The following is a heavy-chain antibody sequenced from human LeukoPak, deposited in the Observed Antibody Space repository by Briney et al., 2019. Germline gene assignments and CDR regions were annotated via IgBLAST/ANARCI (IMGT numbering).Heavy chain of an antibody. CDR3: ARDTTYCSSTSCYLGWFDP. J-gene: IGHJ5*02. Sequence: SVKVSCKASGGTFSSYAISWVRQAPGQGLEWMGGIIPIFGTANYAQKFQGRVTITADKSTGTAYMELSSLRSEDTAVYYCARDTTYCSSTSCYLGWFDPWGQGTLVTVSS. CDR1: GGTFSSYA. V-gene: IGHV1-69*06. CDR2: IIPIFGTA. D-gene: IGHD2-2*01.